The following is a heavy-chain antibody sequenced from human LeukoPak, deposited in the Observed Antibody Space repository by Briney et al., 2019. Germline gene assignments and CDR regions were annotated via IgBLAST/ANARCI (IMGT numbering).Heavy chain of an antibody. J-gene: IGHJ4*02. D-gene: IGHD6-19*01. CDR2: ISAYNGNT. CDR1: GYTFTSYG. Sequence: GASVKVSCKASGYTFTSYGISWVRQAPGQGLEWMGWISAYNGNTNYAQKFQGRVTMTRDTSISTAYMELSRLRSDDTAVYYCASGIAVLVVWGQGTLVTVSS. CDR3: ASGIAVLVV. V-gene: IGHV1-18*01.